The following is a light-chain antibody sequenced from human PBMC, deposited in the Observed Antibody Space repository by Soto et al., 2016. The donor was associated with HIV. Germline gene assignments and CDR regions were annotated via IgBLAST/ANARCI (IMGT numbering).Light chain of an antibody. CDR3: YSIDSSGDHGV. CDR1: NIGSKS. Sequence: SYELTQPPSVSVAPGKTARITCGGNNIGSKSVHWYQQKPGQAPVLVVYEDGKRPSGIPERFSGSSSGTMATLTITGAQVGDEGDYYCYSIDSSGDHGVFGGGTKLTVL. V-gene: IGLV3-10*01. CDR2: EDG. J-gene: IGLJ3*02.